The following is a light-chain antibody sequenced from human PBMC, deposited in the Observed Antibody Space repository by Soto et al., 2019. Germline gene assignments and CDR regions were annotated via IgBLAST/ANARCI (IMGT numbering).Light chain of an antibody. Sequence: QPVLTQPASVSGSPGQSITISCTGTSSDVGGYNYVSWYQQHPGKAPKLMIYDVSNRPSGVSNRFSGSKSGNTASLTISGLQAEDEADYYCSSYTRSTTLVAFGGGTKLTVL. V-gene: IGLV2-14*03. CDR3: SSYTRSTTLVA. J-gene: IGLJ2*01. CDR2: DVS. CDR1: SSDVGGYNY.